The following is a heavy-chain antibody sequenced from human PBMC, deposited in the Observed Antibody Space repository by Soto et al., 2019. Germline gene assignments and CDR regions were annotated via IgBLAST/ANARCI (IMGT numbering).Heavy chain of an antibody. D-gene: IGHD3-10*01. J-gene: IGHJ4*02. Sequence: EVQLLESGGGLVQPGGSLRLSCAASGFTFSSYAMSWVRQAPGKGLEWGSAISGSGGSTYYADSVKGRFTISRDNSKNTLYLQMNSLRAEDTAVYYCAKGLYGSGSYSHYYFDYWGQGTLVTVSS. CDR3: AKGLYGSGSYSHYYFDY. V-gene: IGHV3-23*01. CDR1: GFTFSSYA. CDR2: ISGSGGST.